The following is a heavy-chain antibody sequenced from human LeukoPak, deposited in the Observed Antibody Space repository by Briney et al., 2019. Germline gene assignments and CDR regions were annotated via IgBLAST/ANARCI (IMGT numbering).Heavy chain of an antibody. D-gene: IGHD3-9*01. Sequence: ASVKVSCKASGYTFTSYYMHWVRQAPGQGLEWMGILNPSGGSTSYAQKFQGRVTMTRDTSTSTVYMELSSLRSEDTAVCYCARGGPVLRYFDYYYYGMDVWGQGTTVTVSS. CDR1: GYTFTSYY. CDR2: LNPSGGST. V-gene: IGHV1-46*01. J-gene: IGHJ6*02. CDR3: ARGGPVLRYFDYYYYGMDV.